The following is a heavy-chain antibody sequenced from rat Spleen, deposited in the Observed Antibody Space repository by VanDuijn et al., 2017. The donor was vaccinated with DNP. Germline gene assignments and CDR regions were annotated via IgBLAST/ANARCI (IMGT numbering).Heavy chain of an antibody. J-gene: IGHJ2*01. CDR2: ISTSGGST. D-gene: IGHD1-4*01. Sequence: EVQLVESGGGLVQPGRSMKLSCAASGFTFSSFPMAWVRQAPTKGLEWVATISTSGGSTYYRDSVKGRFTISRDNAKSTLYLQMNSLRSEDMATYYCARHVLPLRVWDYWGQGVMVTVSS. V-gene: IGHV5-46*01. CDR1: GFTFSSFP. CDR3: ARHVLPLRVWDY.